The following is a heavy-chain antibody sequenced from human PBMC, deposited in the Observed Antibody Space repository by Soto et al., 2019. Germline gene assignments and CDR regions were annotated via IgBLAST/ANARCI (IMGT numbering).Heavy chain of an antibody. D-gene: IGHD2-15*01. Sequence: ASVKVSCKASGYTFISYAMHWVRQAPGQRPGWMGWINAGNGNTKYSQKFQGRVTITRDTSASTAYMELSSLRSEDTAVYYCARDPSIVVVVAATPRSYYGMEVWGQGTTVTVSS. V-gene: IGHV1-3*01. J-gene: IGHJ6*02. CDR1: GYTFISYA. CDR3: ARDPSIVVVVAATPRSYYGMEV. CDR2: INAGNGNT.